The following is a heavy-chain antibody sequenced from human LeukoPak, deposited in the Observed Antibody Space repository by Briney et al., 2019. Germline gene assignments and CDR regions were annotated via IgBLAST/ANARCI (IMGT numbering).Heavy chain of an antibody. CDR2: ISGGGGST. Sequence: GSLRLSCAASGFSFSSSAMSWVRPAPGKGVEWLSTISGGGGSTYYADSVKGRFTISRDNSKNTLYLHMKSLRAEDTAVYYCAKGSGWLLPQYFDFWGQGTLVTVSS. CDR3: AKGSGWLLPQYFDF. J-gene: IGHJ4*02. V-gene: IGHV3-23*01. D-gene: IGHD2-21*01. CDR1: GFSFSSSA.